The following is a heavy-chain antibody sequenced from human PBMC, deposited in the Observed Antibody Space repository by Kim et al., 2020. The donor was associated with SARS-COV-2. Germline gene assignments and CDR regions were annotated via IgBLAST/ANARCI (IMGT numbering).Heavy chain of an antibody. D-gene: IGHD3-22*01. Sequence: SETLSLTCAVYGGSFSGYYWSWIRQPPGKGLEWIGEINHSGSTNYNPSLKSRVTISVDTSKNQFSLKLSSVTAADTAVYYCAREPYYYDSSGYYKLYFDLWGRGTLFTVSS. V-gene: IGHV4-34*01. J-gene: IGHJ2*01. CDR2: INHSGST. CDR1: GGSFSGYY. CDR3: AREPYYYDSSGYYKLYFDL.